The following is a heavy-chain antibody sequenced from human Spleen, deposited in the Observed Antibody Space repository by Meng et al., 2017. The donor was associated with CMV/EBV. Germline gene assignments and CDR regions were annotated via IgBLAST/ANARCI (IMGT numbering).Heavy chain of an antibody. Sequence: GESLKISCAASGFNFNDYYMSWIRQVPGKGLEWVSAISGSGGSTYYADSVKGRFTISRDNAKNSLYLQMNSLRAEDTAVYYCARDIGDYWGQGTLVTVSS. V-gene: IGHV3-11*04. D-gene: IGHD1-26*01. J-gene: IGHJ4*02. CDR3: ARDIGDY. CDR2: ISGSGGST. CDR1: GFNFNDYY.